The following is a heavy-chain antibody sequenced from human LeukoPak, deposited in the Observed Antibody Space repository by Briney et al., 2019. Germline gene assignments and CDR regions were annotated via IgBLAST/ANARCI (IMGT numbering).Heavy chain of an antibody. V-gene: IGHV4-61*02. CDR2: IYTSGST. Sequence: SETLSLTCTVSGGSISSGSYYWSWIRQPAGKGLEWIGRIYTSGSTNYNPSLKSRVTISVDTSKNQFSLKLSSVTAADTAVYYCARDDLQLVRRLGGGTEYYYYYYMDVWGKGTTVTVSS. D-gene: IGHD6-13*01. CDR3: ARDDLQLVRRLGGGTEYYYYYYMDV. CDR1: GGSISSGSYY. J-gene: IGHJ6*03.